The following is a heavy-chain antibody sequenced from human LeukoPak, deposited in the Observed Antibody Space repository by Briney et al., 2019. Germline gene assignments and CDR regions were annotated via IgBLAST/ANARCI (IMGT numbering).Heavy chain of an antibody. Sequence: SETLSLTCTVSGGSISSYYWSWIRQPPGKGLEWIGYIYYSGSTNYNPSLKSRVTISVDTSKNQFSLKLSSVTAADTAVYYCAREVGMVATGWFDPWGQGTLVTVSS. CDR3: AREVGMVATGWFDP. D-gene: IGHD5-12*01. CDR2: IYYSGST. V-gene: IGHV4-59*01. J-gene: IGHJ5*02. CDR1: GGSISSYY.